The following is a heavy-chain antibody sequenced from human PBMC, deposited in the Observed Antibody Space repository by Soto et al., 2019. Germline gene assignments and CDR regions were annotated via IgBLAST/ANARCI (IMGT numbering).Heavy chain of an antibody. D-gene: IGHD2-21*01. CDR2: IRATGGQT. CDR1: GFTFRNFV. Sequence: EVQLLESGGGVVQPGGSLRLSCAASGFTFRNFVMSWVRQAPGKGLEWVSAIRATGGQTFYADSVKGRVTISEDNSKNMLYLQIDSLRDEDTALYFCAQDRGWGVVSPSHDSWGQGTLVTVSS. CDR3: AQDRGWGVVSPSHDS. V-gene: IGHV3-23*01. J-gene: IGHJ4*02.